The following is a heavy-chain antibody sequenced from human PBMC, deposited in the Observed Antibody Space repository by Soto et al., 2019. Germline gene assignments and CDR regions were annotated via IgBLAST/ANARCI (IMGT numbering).Heavy chain of an antibody. Sequence: GGSLRLSGAACGFTFSSYSMHWVRQAPGKGLEWLAVISYDGINKYYAGSVKGRFTISRDNSKNTLYLQMNSLRAEDTAVYYCAREELARGRVTVDYYGMYVWGRRTTVPVCS. D-gene: IGHD4-4*01. CDR3: AREELARGRVTVDYYGMYV. J-gene: IGHJ6*02. CDR2: ISYDGINK. V-gene: IGHV3-30-3*01. CDR1: GFTFSSYS.